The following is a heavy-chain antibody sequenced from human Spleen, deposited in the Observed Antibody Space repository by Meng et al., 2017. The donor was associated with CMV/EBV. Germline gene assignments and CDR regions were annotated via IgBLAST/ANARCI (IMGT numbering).Heavy chain of an antibody. CDR3: ARAPPTISSSPHYYYYGMDV. CDR1: GGSISSSSYY. V-gene: IGHV4-39*07. D-gene: IGHD6-6*01. J-gene: IGHJ6*02. Sequence: SETLSLTCTVSGGSISSSSYYRGWIRQPPGKGLEWIGSIYYSGSTYYNPSLKSRVTISVDTSKNQFSLKLSSVTAADTAVYYCARAPPTISSSPHYYYYGMDVWGQGTTVTVSS. CDR2: IYYSGST.